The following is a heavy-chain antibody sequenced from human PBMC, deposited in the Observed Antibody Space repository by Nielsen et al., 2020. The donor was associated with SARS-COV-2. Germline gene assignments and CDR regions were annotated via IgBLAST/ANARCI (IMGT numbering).Heavy chain of an antibody. CDR3: ARDRGSTVTTNWFDP. Sequence: SETLSLTCAVSGGSISRSNWWSWVRQPPGKGLEWIGEIYHSGSTNYNPSLKSRVTISVDKSKNQFSLKLSSVTAADTAVYYCARDRGSTVTTNWFDPWGQGTLVTVSS. V-gene: IGHV4-4*02. D-gene: IGHD4-11*01. CDR2: IYHSGST. CDR1: GGSISRSNW. J-gene: IGHJ5*02.